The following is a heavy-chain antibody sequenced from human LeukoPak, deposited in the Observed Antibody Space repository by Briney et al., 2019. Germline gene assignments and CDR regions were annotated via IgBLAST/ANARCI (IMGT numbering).Heavy chain of an antibody. D-gene: IGHD4-17*01. V-gene: IGHV1-69*13. CDR1: GGTFSSYA. J-gene: IGHJ6*03. Sequence: SVKFSCKASGGTFSSYAISWVRQAPGQGLEWMGGIIPIFGTANYAQKFQGRVTITADESTSTAYMELSSLRSEDTAVYYCARDGYGDYPDYYYYMDVWGKGTTVTVSS. CDR2: IIPIFGTA. CDR3: ARDGYGDYPDYYYYMDV.